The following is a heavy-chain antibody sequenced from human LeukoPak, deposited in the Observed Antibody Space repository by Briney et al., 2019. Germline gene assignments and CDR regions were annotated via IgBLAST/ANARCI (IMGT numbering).Heavy chain of an antibody. V-gene: IGHV3-30*18. J-gene: IGHJ4*02. CDR2: FSYDGSDK. CDR1: GFTVSSNY. Sequence: GGSLRLSCAASGFTVSSNYMSWVRQAPGKGLEWVAIFSYDGSDKYYADSVKGRFTISRDNSKSTLYLQMNSLRSEDTAVYYCAKTSREFRDSSGGYDYWGQGILVTVSS. D-gene: IGHD3-22*01. CDR3: AKTSREFRDSSGGYDY.